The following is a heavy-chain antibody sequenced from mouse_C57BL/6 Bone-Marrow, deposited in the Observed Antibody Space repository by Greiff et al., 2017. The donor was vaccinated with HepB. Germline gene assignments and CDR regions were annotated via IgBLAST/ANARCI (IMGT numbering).Heavy chain of an antibody. Sequence: QVQLQQSGAELVRPGASVTLSCKASGYTFTDYEMHWVKQTPVHGLEWIGAIDPETGGTAYNQKFTGKAILTADKSSSTAYMELRSLTSEDSAVYYCTTPFAYWGQGTRVTVSA. CDR1: GYTFTDYE. V-gene: IGHV1-15*01. CDR3: TTPFAY. CDR2: IDPETGGT. J-gene: IGHJ3*01.